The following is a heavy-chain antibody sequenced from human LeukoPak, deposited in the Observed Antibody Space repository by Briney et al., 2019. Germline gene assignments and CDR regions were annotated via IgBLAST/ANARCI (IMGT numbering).Heavy chain of an antibody. CDR3: AKGSSGTTYYFDY. CDR2: ISWNSGTI. J-gene: IGHJ4*02. D-gene: IGHD3-22*01. Sequence: AGGSLRLSCAASGFTFDDYAMHWVRHAPGKGLEWVSGISWNSGTIGYADSVKGRFTISRDNSKSTLYLQMNSLRAEDTALYYCAKGSSGTTYYFDYWGQGTLVTVSS. CDR1: GFTFDDYA. V-gene: IGHV3-9*01.